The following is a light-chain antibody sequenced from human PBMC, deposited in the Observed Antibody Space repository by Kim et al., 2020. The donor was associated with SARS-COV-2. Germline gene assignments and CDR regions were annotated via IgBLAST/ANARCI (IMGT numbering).Light chain of an antibody. CDR2: DVN. V-gene: IGLV2-14*03. CDR1: SSDVGGYNY. Sequence: QSALTQPASVSGSPGQSITISCSGTSSDVGGYNYVSWYQQHPAKAPKLMIYDVNSRPSGVASRFSGSKSGNTASLTISGLQAEDEADYFCSSYTSSSTVVFGGGTQLTVL. CDR3: SSYTSSSTVV. J-gene: IGLJ2*01.